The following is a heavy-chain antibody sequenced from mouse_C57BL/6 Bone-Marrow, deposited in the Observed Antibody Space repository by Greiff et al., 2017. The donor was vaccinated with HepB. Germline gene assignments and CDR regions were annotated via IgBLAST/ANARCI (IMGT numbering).Heavy chain of an antibody. Sequence: QVQLQQSGPELVKPGASVKISCKASGYAFSSSWMNWVKQRPGKGLEWIGRIYPGDGDTNYNGKFKGKATLTADKSSSTAYMQLSSLTSEDSAVYFCARGGYDGFAYWGQGTLVTVSA. CDR2: IYPGDGDT. J-gene: IGHJ3*01. D-gene: IGHD2-14*01. V-gene: IGHV1-82*01. CDR1: GYAFSSSW. CDR3: ARGGYDGFAY.